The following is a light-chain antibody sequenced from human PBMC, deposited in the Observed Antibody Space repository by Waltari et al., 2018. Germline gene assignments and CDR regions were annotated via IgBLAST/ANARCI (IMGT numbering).Light chain of an antibody. V-gene: IGKV3-11*01. Sequence: EIVLTQSPATLSLSPGEGATISCRASQSVSSQLVWYQQKRGQAPRLLIYYASNRATGIPARFSGSGSGTDFTLTISSLEPEDFAVYYCQQCNNSPPTFGQGTKVEIK. J-gene: IGKJ1*01. CDR3: QQCNNSPPT. CDR2: YAS. CDR1: QSVSSQ.